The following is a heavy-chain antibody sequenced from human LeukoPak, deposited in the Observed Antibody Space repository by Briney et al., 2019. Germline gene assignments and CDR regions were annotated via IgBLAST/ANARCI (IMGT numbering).Heavy chain of an antibody. J-gene: IGHJ6*02. D-gene: IGHD6-19*01. CDR2: ISYDGSNK. V-gene: IGHV3-30*03. CDR3: ARVNKEKWLVGRYYYGMDV. CDR1: GFTFSSYG. Sequence: PGGSLRLSCAASGFTFSSYGMHWVRQAPGKGLEWVAVISYDGSNKYYADSVKGRFTISRDNSKNTLYLQMSSLRSEDTAVYYCARVNKEKWLVGRYYYGMDVWGQGTTVTVSS.